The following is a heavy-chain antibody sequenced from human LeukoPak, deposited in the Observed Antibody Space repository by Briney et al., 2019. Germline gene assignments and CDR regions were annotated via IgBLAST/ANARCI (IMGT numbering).Heavy chain of an antibody. CDR1: GGSISISSYY. CDR2: IYYSGDT. V-gene: IGHV4-39*01. Sequence: KPSETLSLTCTVSGGSISISSYYWGWIRQPPGKGLEWIVSIYYSGDTYYNPSLKSRRVTISVDTSKNQFSLRLSSVTAADTSVYYCARHQWHYYYYMGVWGKGSTVTVSS. J-gene: IGHJ6*03. D-gene: IGHD6-19*01. CDR3: ARHQWHYYYYMGV.